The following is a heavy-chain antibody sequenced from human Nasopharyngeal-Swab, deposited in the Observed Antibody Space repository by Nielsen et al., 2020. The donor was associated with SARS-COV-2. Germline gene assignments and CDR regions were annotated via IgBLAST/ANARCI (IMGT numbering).Heavy chain of an antibody. CDR3: AREPRLGFDSRYYGMDV. J-gene: IGHJ6*02. V-gene: IGHV1-2*02. CDR2: INPNSGGT. Sequence: ASVKVSCKASGYAFTGYYMHWVRQAPGQWLEWMGWINPNSGGTNYAQKFQGRVTMTRDTSISTAYMELSRLRSDDTAVYYCAREPRLGFDSRYYGMDVWGQGTTVTVSS. D-gene: IGHD3-9*01. CDR1: GYAFTGYY.